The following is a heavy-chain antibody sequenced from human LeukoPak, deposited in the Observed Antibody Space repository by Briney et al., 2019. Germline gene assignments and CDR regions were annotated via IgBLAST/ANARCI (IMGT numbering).Heavy chain of an antibody. Sequence: GGSLRLSCAASGFTFSTYWMSWVRQAPGKGLEWVANIKQDGSEKYYVDSVKGRFTIFRDNAKNSLYLQMNSLRVEDTAVYYYARTYYYDSSGYFDAFDIWGQGTMVTVSS. CDR3: ARTYYYDSSGYFDAFDI. D-gene: IGHD3-22*01. CDR1: GFTFSTYW. CDR2: IKQDGSEK. V-gene: IGHV3-7*01. J-gene: IGHJ3*02.